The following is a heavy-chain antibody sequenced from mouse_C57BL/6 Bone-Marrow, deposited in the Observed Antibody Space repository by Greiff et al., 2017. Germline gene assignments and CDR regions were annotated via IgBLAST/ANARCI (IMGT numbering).Heavy chain of an antibody. J-gene: IGHJ2*01. CDR3: ARRGLLRPYFDY. CDR2: ISYDGSN. CDR1: GYSITSGYY. Sequence: LVESGPGLVKPSQSLSLTCSVTGYSITSGYYWNWIRQFPGNKLEWMGYISYDGSNNYNPSLKNRISITRDTSKNQFFLKLNSVTTEDTATYYCARRGLLRPYFDYWGQGTTLTVSS. D-gene: IGHD1-2*01. V-gene: IGHV3-6*01.